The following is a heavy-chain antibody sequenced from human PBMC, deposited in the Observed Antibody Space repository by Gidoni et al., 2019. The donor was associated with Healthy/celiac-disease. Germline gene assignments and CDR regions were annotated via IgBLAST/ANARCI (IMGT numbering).Heavy chain of an antibody. V-gene: IGHV4-59*01. CDR1: GGSISSYY. CDR3: ARSYPAYYDFWSGYSFDY. J-gene: IGHJ4*02. D-gene: IGHD3-3*01. Sequence: QVQLQESGPGLVKHSETLSLTCTVYGGSISSYYCSWIRQTPGKGLEWIGYIYYSVSTNYNPSLKSRVTISVYTSKNHFSLKLSSVTAADTAVYYCARSYPAYYDFWSGYSFDYWGQGTLVTVSS. CDR2: IYYSVST.